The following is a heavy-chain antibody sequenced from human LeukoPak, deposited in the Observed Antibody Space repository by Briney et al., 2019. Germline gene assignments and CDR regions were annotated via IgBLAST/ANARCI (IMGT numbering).Heavy chain of an antibody. D-gene: IGHD3-3*01. CDR2: IYYSGST. CDR3: ARDNGDFWSGYNWFDP. V-gene: IGHV4-31*03. J-gene: IGHJ5*02. CDR1: GGSISSGGYY. Sequence: PSQTLSLTCTVSGGSISSGGYYWSWIRQHPGKGLEWIGYIYYSGSTYYNPSLKSRVTISVDTSKNQFSLKLSSVTAADTAVYYCARDNGDFWSGYNWFDPWGQGTLVTVSS.